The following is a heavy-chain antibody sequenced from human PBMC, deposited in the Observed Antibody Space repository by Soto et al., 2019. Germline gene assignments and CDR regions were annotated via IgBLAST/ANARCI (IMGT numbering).Heavy chain of an antibody. CDR3: ARGPRNGPFQH. Sequence: SETLSLTCAVSGGSISSGGYSWSWIRQPPGKGLEWIGYIYHSGSTYYNPSLKSRVTISVDNAKNSLYLQINSLRAEDTALFYCARGPRNGPFQHWGQGTLVTV. V-gene: IGHV4-30-2*01. CDR2: IYHSGST. CDR1: GGSISSGGYS. J-gene: IGHJ1*01. D-gene: IGHD2-8*01.